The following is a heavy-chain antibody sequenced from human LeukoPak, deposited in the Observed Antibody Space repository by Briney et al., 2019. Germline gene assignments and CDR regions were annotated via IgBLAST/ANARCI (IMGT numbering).Heavy chain of an antibody. D-gene: IGHD5-18*01. V-gene: IGHV4-39*07. J-gene: IGHJ3*02. Sequence: PSETLSLTCTVSGGSISSSTYYWGWIRQPPGKGLEWIGSIYYSGRTYYNPSLKSRVTISVDTSKNQFSLKVSSVTAADTAVYYCARDRRFTYSYGSFDIWGQGTMVTVSS. CDR2: IYYSGRT. CDR3: ARDRRFTYSYGSFDI. CDR1: GGSISSSTYY.